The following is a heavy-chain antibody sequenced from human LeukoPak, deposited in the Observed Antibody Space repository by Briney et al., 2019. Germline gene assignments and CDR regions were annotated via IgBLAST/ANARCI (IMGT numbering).Heavy chain of an antibody. V-gene: IGHV4-59*12. J-gene: IGHJ4*02. D-gene: IGHD1-26*01. CDR3: ARVRYSGTARYFDY. CDR1: GGSISSYY. CDR2: IYHSGST. Sequence: SETLSLTCTVSGGSISSYYWSWIRQPPGKGLEWIGYIYHSGSTYYNPSLKSRVTISVDRSKNQFSLKLSSVTAADTAVYYCARVRYSGTARYFDYWGQGTLVTVSS.